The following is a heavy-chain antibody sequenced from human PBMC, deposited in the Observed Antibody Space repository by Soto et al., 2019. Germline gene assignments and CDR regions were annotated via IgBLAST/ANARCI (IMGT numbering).Heavy chain of an antibody. V-gene: IGHV4-34*01. CDR2: INHSGIT. CDR3: ARVTSHGGLTLNLCLPFFDY. CDR1: GGSFSGYY. Sequence: QVQLQQWGAGLLKPSETLSLTCAVYGGSFSGYYWSWIRQPPGKGLEWIGEINHSGITNSNPSLKSRVTRSVDTSKNQFTLKLSSATAAYTAVNYCARVTSHGGLTLNLCLPFFDYWGQGTLVTVSS. J-gene: IGHJ4*02. D-gene: IGHD3-16*01.